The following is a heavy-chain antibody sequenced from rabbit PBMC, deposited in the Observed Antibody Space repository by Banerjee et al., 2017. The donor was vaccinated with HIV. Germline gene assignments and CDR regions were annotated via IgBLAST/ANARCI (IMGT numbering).Heavy chain of an antibody. CDR3: ARWPDNSGYFDL. Sequence: QEQLEESGGGLVKPEGSLTLTCTASGFDLSSSYYMCWVRQAPGKGLEWIACINAGSRTNTYYAGWAKGRFTISKTSSTTVTLQMTSLTAADTATYFCARWPDNSGYFDLWVQGTLVTVS. CDR2: INAGSRTNT. D-gene: IGHD1-1*01. V-gene: IGHV1S45*01. CDR1: GFDLSSSYY. J-gene: IGHJ4*01.